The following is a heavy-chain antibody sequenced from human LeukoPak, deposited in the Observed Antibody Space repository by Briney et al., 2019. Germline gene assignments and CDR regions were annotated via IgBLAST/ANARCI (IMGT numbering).Heavy chain of an antibody. CDR1: GDSFSSNSAA. CDR3: ASSSLRGSDAFDI. V-gene: IGHV6-1*01. CDR2: TYYRSKLYN. J-gene: IGHJ3*02. D-gene: IGHD3-16*01. Sequence: SQTLSLTCAISGDSFSSNSAAWNWIRQSPSRGLEWLVRTYYRSKLYNDYAVSVKSRITINPDTSKNQFSLQLNSVTPEDTAVYYCASSSLRGSDAFDIWGQGTMVTVSS.